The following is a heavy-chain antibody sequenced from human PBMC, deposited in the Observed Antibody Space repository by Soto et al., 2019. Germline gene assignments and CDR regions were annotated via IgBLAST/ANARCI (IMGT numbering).Heavy chain of an antibody. V-gene: IGHV6-1*01. D-gene: IGHD5-18*01. CDR3: ARDLGYSYRSYFDY. CDR1: GDSVSSNSAA. J-gene: IGHJ4*02. CDR2: TYYRSKWYN. Sequence: SQTLSLTCAISGDSVSSNSAAWNWIRQSPSRGLEWLGRTYYRSKWYNDYAVSVKSRLTINPDTSKHQFSLQLNSVTPEDTAVYYCARDLGYSYRSYFDYWGQGTLVTVSS.